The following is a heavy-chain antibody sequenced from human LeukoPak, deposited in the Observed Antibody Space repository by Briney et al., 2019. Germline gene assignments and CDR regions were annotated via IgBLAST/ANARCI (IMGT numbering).Heavy chain of an antibody. D-gene: IGHD6-19*01. J-gene: IGHJ3*02. Sequence: GRSLRLSCAASGFTFSSYGMHWVRQAPGKGLEWVAVISYDGSNKYYADSVKGRFTISRDNSKNTLYLQVNSLRAEDTAVYYCARDSSMYSSGLDAFDIWGQGTMVTVSS. CDR3: ARDSSMYSSGLDAFDI. CDR1: GFTFSSYG. V-gene: IGHV3-30*03. CDR2: ISYDGSNK.